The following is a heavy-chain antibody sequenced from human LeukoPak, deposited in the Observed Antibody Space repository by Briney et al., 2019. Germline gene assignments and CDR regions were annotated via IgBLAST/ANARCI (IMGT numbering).Heavy chain of an antibody. Sequence: SETLSLTCTVYNGSFSGYYWSWIRQPSGTGLEWIGEISHSGYTNLNPSLKSRLTISLDTSKNHFSLRLTSLTAADTAVYYCARGEELPPIYWGQGTLVTVSS. CDR3: ARGEELPPIY. CDR2: ISHSGYT. CDR1: NGSFSGYY. J-gene: IGHJ4*02. V-gene: IGHV4-34*01. D-gene: IGHD1-26*01.